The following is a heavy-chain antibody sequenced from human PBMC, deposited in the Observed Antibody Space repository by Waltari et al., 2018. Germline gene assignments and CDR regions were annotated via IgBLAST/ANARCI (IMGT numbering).Heavy chain of an antibody. Sequence: EVQLEQSGAEVKKPGESLKISCNGSGYSFAKYWIGWVRHMPGKGLEWMGVIYPGDSNTKYSLSFQGQVTISADTSISTAYLQWSSLKASDTAIYFCARQNIHSYGYGYFDFWGQGTLVTVSS. CDR3: ARQNIHSYGYGYFDF. D-gene: IGHD5-18*01. CDR1: GYSFAKYW. J-gene: IGHJ4*02. V-gene: IGHV5-51*01. CDR2: IYPGDSNT.